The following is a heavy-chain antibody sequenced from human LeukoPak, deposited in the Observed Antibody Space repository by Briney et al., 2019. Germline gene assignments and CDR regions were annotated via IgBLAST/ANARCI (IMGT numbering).Heavy chain of an antibody. D-gene: IGHD3-9*01. CDR2: IHYSGRT. Sequence: SHTLSLTCSVSGGSISSGGYYWSWIRQHPGKGLKWIGYIHYSGRTYYNPSLKSRVMVSVDTSKNQFSLRLSSVTAADTAVYYCARELRYSTNYSYYYGMDVWGKGTTVTVSS. J-gene: IGHJ6*04. CDR3: ARELRYSTNYSYYYGMDV. CDR1: GGSISSGGYY. V-gene: IGHV4-31*03.